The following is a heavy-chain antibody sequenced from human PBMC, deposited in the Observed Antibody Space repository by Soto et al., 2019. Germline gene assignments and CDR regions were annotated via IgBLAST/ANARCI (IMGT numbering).Heavy chain of an antibody. D-gene: IGHD6-6*01. CDR2: MNPNSGNT. V-gene: IGHV1-8*02. Sequence: GASVKVSCKASGYPFTSFFIHWVRQATGQGLEWMGWMNPNSGNTGYAQKFQGRVTMTRNTSISTAYMELSSLRSEDTAVYYCARVGGIAARLSPPREYFQHWGQGTLVTVSS. J-gene: IGHJ1*01. CDR1: GYPFTSFF. CDR3: ARVGGIAARLSPPREYFQH.